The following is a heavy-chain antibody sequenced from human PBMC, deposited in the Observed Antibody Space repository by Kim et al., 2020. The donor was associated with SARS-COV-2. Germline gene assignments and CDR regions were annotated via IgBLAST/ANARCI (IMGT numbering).Heavy chain of an antibody. V-gene: IGHV3-48*02. J-gene: IGHJ4*02. Sequence: GGSLRLSCPASGFTFSSYSMNWVRQAPGKGLEWVSYISSISSTIYYADSVKGRFTISRDNAKNSLYLQMNSLRDEDTAVYYCARVGWDYYDSSGYYLDYWGRGTLVTVSS. CDR1: GFTFSSYS. CDR3: ARVGWDYYDSSGYYLDY. CDR2: ISSISSTI. D-gene: IGHD3-22*01.